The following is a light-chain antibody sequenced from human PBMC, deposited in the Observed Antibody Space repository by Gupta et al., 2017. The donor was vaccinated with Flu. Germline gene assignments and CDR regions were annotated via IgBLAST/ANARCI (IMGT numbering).Light chain of an antibody. J-gene: IGKJ1*01. CDR3: QQSHSSPWT. CDR2: AAV. Sequence: DIQMTQSPSSLPASVGDRVTITCRASQDIGNYLHWYQQRPGGAPTVLVYAAVNLRRGVPSRFSGAGSGTDCTLTINGLQPEDFATYSCQQSHSSPWTFGQGTKVEIK. CDR1: QDIGNY. V-gene: IGKV1-39*01.